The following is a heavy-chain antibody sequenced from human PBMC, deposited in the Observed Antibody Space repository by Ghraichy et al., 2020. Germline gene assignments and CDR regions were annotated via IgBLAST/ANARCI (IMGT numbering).Heavy chain of an antibody. CDR1: GYTLTDYY. CDR3: ARYGNNYAFDI. Sequence: ASVKVSCKASGYTLTDYYMHWVRQAPGQGLEWMGWINPNSGGTNYAQKFQGWVTMTRDTSIGTVYMEVSRLRSDDTAVYYCARYGNNYAFDIWGQGTMVTVSS. D-gene: IGHD4-23*01. J-gene: IGHJ3*02. CDR2: INPNSGGT. V-gene: IGHV1-2*04.